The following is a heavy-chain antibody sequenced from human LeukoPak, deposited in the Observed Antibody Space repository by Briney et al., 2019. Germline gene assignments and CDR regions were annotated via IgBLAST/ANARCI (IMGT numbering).Heavy chain of an antibody. Sequence: ASVKVSCKASGYTFTGYYMHWVRQAPGQGLEWMGWINPNSGGTNYAQKFQGRVTMTRDTSISTAYMELSRLRSDDTAVYYCARGRNYYDSSGLGDYWGQGTLVTVSS. CDR3: ARGRNYYDSSGLGDY. V-gene: IGHV1-2*02. D-gene: IGHD3-22*01. CDR2: INPNSGGT. CDR1: GYTFTGYY. J-gene: IGHJ4*02.